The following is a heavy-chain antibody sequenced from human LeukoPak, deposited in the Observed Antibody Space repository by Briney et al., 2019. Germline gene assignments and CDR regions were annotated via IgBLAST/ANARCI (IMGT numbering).Heavy chain of an antibody. V-gene: IGHV3-7*01. CDR1: GFTFSNYW. CDR2: IKEDGNEK. Sequence: GGSLRLSCAASGFTFSNYWMSWVRQAPGKGLEWVANIKEDGNEKYYVDSVKGRFTISRDNAKNSLYLQMNSLRAEDTAVYYCASLVEYSSSYGDYWGQGTLVTVSS. J-gene: IGHJ4*02. D-gene: IGHD6-6*01. CDR3: ASLVEYSSSYGDY.